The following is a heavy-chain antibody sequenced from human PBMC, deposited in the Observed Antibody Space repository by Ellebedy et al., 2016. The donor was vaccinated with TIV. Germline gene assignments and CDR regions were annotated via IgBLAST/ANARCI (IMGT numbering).Heavy chain of an antibody. CDR2: IKQDGSEK. Sequence: GESLKISXAASGFTFSSYSMNWVRQAPGKGLEWVANIKQDGSEKYYVDSVKGRFTISRDNAKNSLYLQMNSLRAEDTAVYYCARDRGDYYDSSGYPEDAFDIWGQGTMVTVSS. V-gene: IGHV3-7*03. CDR1: GFTFSSYS. CDR3: ARDRGDYYDSSGYPEDAFDI. D-gene: IGHD3-22*01. J-gene: IGHJ3*02.